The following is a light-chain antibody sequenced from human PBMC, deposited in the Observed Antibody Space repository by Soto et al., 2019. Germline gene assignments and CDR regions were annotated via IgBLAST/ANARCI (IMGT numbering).Light chain of an antibody. CDR3: QQYNEWPPFT. Sequence: EILLTQCPATLSLSPGESATLSCRGSQSVRSNYLAWYQQKPGQAPRLLIYGASSRATGIPDRFSGSGSATDFTLTISSLQPADFATYYCQQYNEWPPFTFGQGTRLEIK. V-gene: IGKV3D-20*02. CDR2: GAS. J-gene: IGKJ5*01. CDR1: QSVRSNY.